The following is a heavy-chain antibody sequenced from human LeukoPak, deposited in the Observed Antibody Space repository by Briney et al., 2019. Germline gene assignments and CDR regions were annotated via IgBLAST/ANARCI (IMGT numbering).Heavy chain of an antibody. V-gene: IGHV1-18*01. CDR2: ISAYNGNT. Sequence: GASVKVSCKASGYTFTSYGISWVGQAPGQGVEWMGGISAYNGNTNYAQKLQGRVTMTTDTSTSTAYMELRSLRSDDTAVYYCARQGWEGSGWPRGWFDPWGQGTLVTVSS. J-gene: IGHJ5*02. CDR3: ARQGWEGSGWPRGWFDP. CDR1: GYTFTSYG. D-gene: IGHD6-19*01.